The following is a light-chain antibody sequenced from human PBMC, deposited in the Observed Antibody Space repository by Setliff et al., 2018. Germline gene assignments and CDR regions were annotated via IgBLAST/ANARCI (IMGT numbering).Light chain of an antibody. J-gene: IGLJ1*01. CDR1: SSDIGDYNY. CDR3: TSYTASSTSIYV. CDR2: EVS. Sequence: QSALAQPASVSGSPGQSITISCIGSSSDIGDYNYVSWYQHHPGKAPKLMIYEVSSRPSGISDRFSGSKSGNAASLTISGLQAEDEADYYYTSYTASSTSIYVFGTGTKVTVL. V-gene: IGLV2-14*01.